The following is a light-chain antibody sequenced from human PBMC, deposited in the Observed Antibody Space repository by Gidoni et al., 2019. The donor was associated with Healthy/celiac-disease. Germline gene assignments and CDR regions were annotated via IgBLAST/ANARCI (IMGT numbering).Light chain of an antibody. V-gene: IGKV1-39*01. CDR2: AAS. CDR1: QSISSY. J-gene: IGKJ2*04. Sequence: DIQRTQSPSSLSASVGDSVTITCRASQSISSYLNWYQQKPGKAPKLLIYAASSLHSGVPSRFSGSGSGTDFTLTISSLQPEDFATYYCQQSSRTPCSFXQXTKLEIK. CDR3: QQSSRTPCS.